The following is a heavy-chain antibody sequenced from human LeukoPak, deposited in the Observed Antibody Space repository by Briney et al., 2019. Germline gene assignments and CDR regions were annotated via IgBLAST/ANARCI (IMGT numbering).Heavy chain of an antibody. CDR3: VGAAGKQGENYMDV. V-gene: IGHV4-34*01. D-gene: IGHD1-1*01. CDR1: GGSFSGYY. Sequence: PSETLSLTCAVYGGSFSGYYWSWIRQPPGKGLEWIGEINHSGSTNYKLSLKSRVTISVDTSKNQFSLKLSSVTAADTAVYYCVGAAGKQGENYMDVWGKGTTVTVSS. J-gene: IGHJ6*03. CDR2: INHSGST.